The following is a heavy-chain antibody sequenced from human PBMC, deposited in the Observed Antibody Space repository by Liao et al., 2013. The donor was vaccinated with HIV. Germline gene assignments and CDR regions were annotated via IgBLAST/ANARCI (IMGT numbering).Heavy chain of an antibody. J-gene: IGHJ4*02. CDR1: GGSFSGYY. CDR3: ARGSSSWSFDY. V-gene: IGHV4-34*01. Sequence: QVQLQQWGAGLLKPSETLSLTCAVYGGSFSGYYWSWIRQPPGKGLEWIGEINHSGSTNYNPSLKSRVTISVDTSKNQFSLKLSSVTAADTAVYYCARGSSSWSFDYWGQGNPGHRLL. CDR2: INHSGST. D-gene: IGHD6-13*01.